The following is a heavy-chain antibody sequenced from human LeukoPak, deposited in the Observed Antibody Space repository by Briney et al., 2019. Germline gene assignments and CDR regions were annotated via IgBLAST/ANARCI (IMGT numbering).Heavy chain of an antibody. V-gene: IGHV5-51*01. Sequence: GESLKISCKASGYTFTSYWIGWVRQMPGKGLEWMGIIYPGDSHTTYSPSFRGQVTISADKSISTAYLHWSSLKASDTAMYYCARLGPDSGLRDWGQGTLVTVSS. CDR3: ARLGPDSGLRD. D-gene: IGHD6-19*01. CDR2: IYPGDSHT. CDR1: GYTFTSYW. J-gene: IGHJ4*02.